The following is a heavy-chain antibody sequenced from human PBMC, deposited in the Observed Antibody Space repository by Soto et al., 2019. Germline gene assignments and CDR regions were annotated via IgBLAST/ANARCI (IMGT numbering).Heavy chain of an antibody. CDR2: INAGNGNT. J-gene: IGHJ3*02. CDR1: GYTFTSYA. Sequence: ASLKVSRKASGYTFTSYARHWVLQAPGQRLEWMGWINAGNGNTKYSQKFQGRVNITRDTSASTAYMELSSLRSEDTAVYYCARGPYYDFWSGYYLVPREENKPKNDAFDIWGEGTMVTVSS. D-gene: IGHD3-3*01. CDR3: ARGPYYDFWSGYYLVPREENKPKNDAFDI. V-gene: IGHV1-3*01.